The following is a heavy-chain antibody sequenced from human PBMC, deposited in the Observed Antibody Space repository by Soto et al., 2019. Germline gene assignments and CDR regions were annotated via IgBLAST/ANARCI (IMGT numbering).Heavy chain of an antibody. CDR1: GFTFNTHW. CDR3: ARAMTSVGAAAKGDF. V-gene: IGHV3-74*01. D-gene: IGHD1-26*01. J-gene: IGHJ4*02. CDR2: INSDGSIT. Sequence: EVQLVESGGGLIHPGGSLRLSCAASGFTFNTHWMHWVRQAPGKGLVWVSRINSDGSITDYADSVKGRFSISRDNPRNTLYLQMNSLSPEDTAVYYCARAMTSVGAAAKGDFWGQGTLVTVSS.